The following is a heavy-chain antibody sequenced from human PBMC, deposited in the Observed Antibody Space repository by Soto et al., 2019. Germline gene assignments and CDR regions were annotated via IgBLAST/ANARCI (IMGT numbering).Heavy chain of an antibody. CDR3: AREGYYTPFDY. CDR2: IYTSGST. CDR1: EGSRVNYG. V-gene: IGHV4-4*07. J-gene: IGHJ4*01. Sequence: SVMLSHSCTVSEGSRVNYGGRWIRQPAGKGLEWIGRIYTSGSTNYNPSLKSRVTMSVDTSKNQFSLKLSSVTAADTAVYYCAREGYYTPFDYRGHGTPVPSP. D-gene: IGHD3-22*01.